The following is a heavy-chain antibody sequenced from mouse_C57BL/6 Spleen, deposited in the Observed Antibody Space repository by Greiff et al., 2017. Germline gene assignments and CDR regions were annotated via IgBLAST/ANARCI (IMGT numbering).Heavy chain of an antibody. V-gene: IGHV1-39*01. D-gene: IGHD2-4*01. J-gene: IGHJ1*03. CDR2: INPNYGST. CDR3: ARGGIYYDYLNWYFDV. CDR1: GYSFTDYN. Sequence: EFQLQQSGPELVKPGASVKISCTASGYSFTDYNLNWVKQSTGKSLEWIGVINPNYGSTSSNQKFKGKATLTVDQSSSTAYMQLNSLTSEDSAVYYCARGGIYYDYLNWYFDVWGTGTTVTVSS.